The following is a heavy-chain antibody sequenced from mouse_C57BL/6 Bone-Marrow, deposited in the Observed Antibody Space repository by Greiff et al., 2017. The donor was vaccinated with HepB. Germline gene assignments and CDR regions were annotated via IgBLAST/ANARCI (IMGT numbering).Heavy chain of an antibody. CDR2: ILPGSGST. Sequence: QVQLKESGAELMKPGASVKLSCKATGYTFTGYWIEWVKQRPGHGLEWIGEILPGSGSTNYNEKFKGKATFTADKSSNTAYMQLSSLTTEDSAIYYCARGDSSGYSRDWFAYWGQGTLVTVSA. J-gene: IGHJ3*01. D-gene: IGHD3-2*02. V-gene: IGHV1-9*01. CDR3: ARGDSSGYSRDWFAY. CDR1: GYTFTGYW.